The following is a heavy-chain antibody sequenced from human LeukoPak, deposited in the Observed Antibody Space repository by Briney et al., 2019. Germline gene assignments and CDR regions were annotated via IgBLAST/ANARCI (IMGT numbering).Heavy chain of an antibody. J-gene: IGHJ3*02. CDR2: ISAYNGNT. Sequence: GASVKVSCKASGYTFTSYGISWVRQAPGQGLEWMGWISAYNGNTNYAQKLQGRVTMTTDTSTSTAYMELRSLRSDDTAVYYCARVPPFCSSTSCYRTAFDIWGQGTMVTVSS. D-gene: IGHD2-2*02. CDR3: ARVPPFCSSTSCYRTAFDI. V-gene: IGHV1-18*01. CDR1: GYTFTSYG.